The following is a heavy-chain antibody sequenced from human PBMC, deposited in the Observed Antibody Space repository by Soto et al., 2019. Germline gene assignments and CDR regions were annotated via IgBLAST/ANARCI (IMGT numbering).Heavy chain of an antibody. CDR3: ARAHPYDSSGGPFDY. V-gene: IGHV3-11*06. CDR1: GFTFSDYY. Sequence: PGGSLRLSCAASGFTFSDYYMSWIRQAPGKGLEWVSYISSSSSYTNYADSVKGRFTISRDNAKNSLYLQMNSLRAEDTAVYYCARAHPYDSSGGPFDYWGQGTLVTVSS. D-gene: IGHD3-22*01. J-gene: IGHJ4*02. CDR2: ISSSSSYT.